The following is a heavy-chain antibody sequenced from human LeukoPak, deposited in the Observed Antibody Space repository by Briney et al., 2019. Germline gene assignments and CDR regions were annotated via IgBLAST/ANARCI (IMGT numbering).Heavy chain of an antibody. J-gene: IGHJ6*02. V-gene: IGHV1-18*01. CDR3: ARGRDSITMVRGPPLYYGMDV. CDR1: GYTFTSYG. CDR2: ISACNGNT. Sequence: ASVTVSCKASGYTFTSYGISWVRQAPGQGLEWMGWISACNGNTNYAQKLQGRVTMTTDTSTSTAYMELRSLRSDDTAVYYCARGRDSITMVRGPPLYYGMDVWGQGTTVTVSS. D-gene: IGHD3-10*01.